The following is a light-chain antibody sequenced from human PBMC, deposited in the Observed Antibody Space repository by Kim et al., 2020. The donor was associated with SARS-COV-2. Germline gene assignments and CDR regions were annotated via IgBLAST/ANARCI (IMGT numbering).Light chain of an antibody. CDR3: QQLNGFPLT. CDR2: STS. Sequence: SASVGYRVTITCRASENIGSWLTWYQQKPVKAPSLLIYSTSTLHSGVPSRFSGSGSGTDFTLTVSSLQPEDSAVYYCQQLNGFPLTFGGGTKLEIK. V-gene: IGKV1-12*01. J-gene: IGKJ4*01. CDR1: ENIGSW.